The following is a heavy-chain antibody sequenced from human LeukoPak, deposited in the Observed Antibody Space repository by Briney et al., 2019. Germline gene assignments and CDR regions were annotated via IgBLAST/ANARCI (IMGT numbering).Heavy chain of an antibody. CDR1: GFTFSTYG. CDR2: ISSISTYT. CDR3: ARTHIPQCDFWTASI. Sequence: PGGSLRLSCAASGFTFSTYGMIWVRQAPGKGPEWVSSISSISTYTHYADAVKGRFTISRDNTKNSLYLQMNSLRVEDTAVYYCARTHIPQCDFWTASIWGQGTLVAVSS. V-gene: IGHV3-21*01. J-gene: IGHJ4*02. D-gene: IGHD3/OR15-3a*01.